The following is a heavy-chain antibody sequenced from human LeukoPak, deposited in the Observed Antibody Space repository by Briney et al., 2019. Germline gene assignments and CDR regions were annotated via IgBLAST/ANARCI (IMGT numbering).Heavy chain of an antibody. V-gene: IGHV4-59*01. D-gene: IGHD3-10*01. CDR3: ARAYYYGSGSYGLDY. Sequence: SETLSLTCTVSGGSISSYYWSWIRQPPGKGLEWIGYIYYSGTTNYNPSLKSRVTISVDSSKNQFSLKLSSVTAADTAVYYCARAYYYGSGSYGLDYWGQGTLVTVSS. CDR1: GGSISSYY. J-gene: IGHJ4*02. CDR2: IYYSGTT.